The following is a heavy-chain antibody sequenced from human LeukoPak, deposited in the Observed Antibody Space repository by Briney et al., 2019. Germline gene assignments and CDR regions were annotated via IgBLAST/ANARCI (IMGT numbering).Heavy chain of an antibody. CDR1: GFTFNEYA. CDR2: IRSKGSGGTI. V-gene: IGHV3-49*03. D-gene: IGHD3-3*01. CDR3: VKGRTRADS. Sequence: GGSLRLSCTASGFTFNEYAMSWFRQAPGKGLEWVGFIRSKGSGGTIEYAASVKGRFTLSRDDSKSIVSLQMNSLQSEDTAVYYCVKGRTRADSWVQGTLVTVSS. J-gene: IGHJ4*02.